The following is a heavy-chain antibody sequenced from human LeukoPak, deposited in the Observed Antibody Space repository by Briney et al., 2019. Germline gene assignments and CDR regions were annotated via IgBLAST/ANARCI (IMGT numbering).Heavy chain of an antibody. J-gene: IGHJ4*02. V-gene: IGHV1-18*01. D-gene: IGHD3-22*01. CDR3: ARDSFTMIVVVMPASPPPDY. Sequence: ASVKVSCKASGYTFTSYGISWVRQAPGQGLEWMGWISAYNGNTNYAQKLQGRVTMTTDTSTSTAYMELRSLRSDDTAVYYCARDSFTMIVVVMPASPPPDYWGQGTLVTVSS. CDR2: ISAYNGNT. CDR1: GYTFTSYG.